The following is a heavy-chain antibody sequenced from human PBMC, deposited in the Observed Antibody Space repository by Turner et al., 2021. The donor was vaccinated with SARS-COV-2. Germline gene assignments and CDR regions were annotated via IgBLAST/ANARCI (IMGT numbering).Heavy chain of an antibody. V-gene: IGHV3-30*18. Sequence: QVQLVESGGGVVQPGRSLRLPCAASGFTFSSYGMHWVRQAPGKGLEWVAVISYDGSNKYYADSVKGRFTISRDNSKNTLYLQMNSLRAEDTAVYYCAKGSWYYYDSSGYPSEFDYWGQGTLVTVSS. CDR2: ISYDGSNK. D-gene: IGHD3-22*01. CDR3: AKGSWYYYDSSGYPSEFDY. J-gene: IGHJ4*02. CDR1: GFTFSSYG.